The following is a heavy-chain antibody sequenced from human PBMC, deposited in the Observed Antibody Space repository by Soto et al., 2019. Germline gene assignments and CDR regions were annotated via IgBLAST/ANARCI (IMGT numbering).Heavy chain of an antibody. CDR2: INAGNGNT. Sequence: QVQLVQSGAEVKKPGASMKVSCQASGYTFSGYALHWVRQAPGQRPEWMGWINAGNGNTKYSQKFQGRVTFSRDTSATTAYVELSSLTSEDTAVYYCARDDLLSGRTGYVHWGQGTLVTVSS. CDR1: GYTFSGYA. CDR3: ARDDLLSGRTGYVH. J-gene: IGHJ4*02. V-gene: IGHV1-3*01. D-gene: IGHD3-9*01.